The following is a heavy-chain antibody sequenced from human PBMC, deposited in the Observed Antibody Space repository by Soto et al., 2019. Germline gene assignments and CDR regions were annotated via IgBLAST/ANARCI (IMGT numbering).Heavy chain of an antibody. D-gene: IGHD2-8*01. J-gene: IGHJ4*02. CDR3: ASTNWVTVAFDY. V-gene: IGHV4-34*01. Sequence: KASETLSLTCAVYGGSFSGYYWSWIRQPPGKGLEWIGEINHSGSTNYNPSLKSRVTISVDTSKNQFSLKLSSVTAADTAVYYCASTNWVTVAFDYWGQGTLVTVSS. CDR1: GGSFSGYY. CDR2: INHSGST.